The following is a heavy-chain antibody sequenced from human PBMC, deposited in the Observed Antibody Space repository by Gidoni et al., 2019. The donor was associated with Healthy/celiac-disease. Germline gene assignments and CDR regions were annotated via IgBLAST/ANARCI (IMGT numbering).Heavy chain of an antibody. V-gene: IGHV3-23*01. CDR3: AKLPNYDSSGYYYGGGYYFDY. CDR2: ISGSGGST. CDR1: GFTFSSYA. Sequence: EVQLLESGGGLVQPGGSLRLSCAASGFTFSSYALSWFRQAPGKGLEGVSAISGSGGSTYYADSVKGRFTISRDNSKNTLYLQMNSLRAEDTAVYYCAKLPNYDSSGYYYGGGYYFDYWGQGTLVTVSS. D-gene: IGHD3-22*01. J-gene: IGHJ4*02.